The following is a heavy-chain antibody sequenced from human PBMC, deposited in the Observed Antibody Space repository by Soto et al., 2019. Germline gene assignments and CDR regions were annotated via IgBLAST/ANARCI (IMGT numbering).Heavy chain of an antibody. CDR2: INPSGGST. Sequence: QVQLVQSGAEVKKPGASVKVSCKASGYTFTSYYMHWVRQAPGQGLEWMGIINPSGGSTSYAQKFQGRVTMTRDASTSTVYMELSSLRSEDTAVYYCARGGYYDSSGYRGAFDIWGQGTMVTVSS. CDR1: GYTFTSYY. CDR3: ARGGYYDSSGYRGAFDI. J-gene: IGHJ3*02. V-gene: IGHV1-46*01. D-gene: IGHD3-22*01.